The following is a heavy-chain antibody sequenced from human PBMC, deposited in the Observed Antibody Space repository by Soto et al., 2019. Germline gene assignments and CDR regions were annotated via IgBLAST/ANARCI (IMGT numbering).Heavy chain of an antibody. D-gene: IGHD4-17*01. CDR2: IYYSGST. CDR3: ARHLDYGDYSLFSVGY. CDR1: GGSISSYY. J-gene: IGHJ4*02. V-gene: IGHV4-59*08. Sequence: PSETLSLTCTVSGGSISSYYRSWIRQPPGKGLEWIGYIYYSGSTNYNPSLKSRVTISVDTSKNQFSLKLSSVTAADTAVYYCARHLDYGDYSLFSVGYWGQGTLVTVSS.